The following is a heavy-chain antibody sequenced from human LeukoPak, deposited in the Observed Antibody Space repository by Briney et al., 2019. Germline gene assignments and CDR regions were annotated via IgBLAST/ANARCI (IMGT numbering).Heavy chain of an antibody. V-gene: IGHV3-9*01. CDR3: VKDSEESTSLDAAFDM. CDR1: GFTFSGFW. D-gene: IGHD2-2*01. CDR2: ITWSGGII. Sequence: GGSLRLSCAVSGFTFSGFWMNWSRQAPGKGLEWVSGITWSGGIIGYADAVRGRFSISRDNARNSLYLEMNSLKTEDTALYYCVKDSEESTSLDAAFDMWGQGTMVTVSS. J-gene: IGHJ3*02.